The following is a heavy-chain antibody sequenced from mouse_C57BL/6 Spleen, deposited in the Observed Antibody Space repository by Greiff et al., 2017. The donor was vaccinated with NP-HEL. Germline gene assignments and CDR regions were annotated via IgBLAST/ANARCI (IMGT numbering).Heavy chain of an antibody. CDR3: ARCEDYYGSSADV. CDR1: GYTFTSYG. Sequence: VQLQQSGAELARPGASVKLSCKASGYTFTSYGISWVKQRTGQGLEWIGEIYPRSGNTYYNEQFKGKATLTADKSSSTAYMELRSLTSEDSAVYFCARCEDYYGSSADVWGTGTTVTVSS. CDR2: IYPRSGNT. J-gene: IGHJ1*03. V-gene: IGHV1-81*01. D-gene: IGHD1-1*01.